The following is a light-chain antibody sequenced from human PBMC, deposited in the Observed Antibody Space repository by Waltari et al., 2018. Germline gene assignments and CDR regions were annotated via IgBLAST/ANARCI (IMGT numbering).Light chain of an antibody. V-gene: IGKV1-NL1*01. CDR2: AAS. CDR1: QGISNA. CDR3: QQYYSNALN. Sequence: IQMAQSPSTLTASIGNRDTITRRASQGISNALAWFQQKPGKAPKLLLYAASRLESGVPSRFSGSGSGTEYTLTISSLQPEDFATYYCQQYYSNALNFGGGTKVEI. J-gene: IGKJ4*01.